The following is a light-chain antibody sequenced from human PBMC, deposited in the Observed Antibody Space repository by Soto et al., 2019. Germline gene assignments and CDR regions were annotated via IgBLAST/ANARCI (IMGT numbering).Light chain of an antibody. CDR3: QQRSSWPRVS. CDR1: QSVSRY. CDR2: DAS. J-gene: IGKJ4*01. Sequence: EIVLTQSPATLSLSPGESATLSCRASQSVSRYLGWYQQKPGQAPRLLIYDASIRATGVPARFRGGGSGTDFTLTITSLAPXXXAVYYCQQRSSWPRVSFGGGTKVEVK. V-gene: IGKV3-11*01.